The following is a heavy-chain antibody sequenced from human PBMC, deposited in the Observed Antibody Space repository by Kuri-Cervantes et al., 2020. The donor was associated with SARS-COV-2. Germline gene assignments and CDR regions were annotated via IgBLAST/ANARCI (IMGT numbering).Heavy chain of an antibody. D-gene: IGHD3-10*01. Sequence: GGSLRLSCAASGFTFSSYSMNWVRQAPGKGLEWVSSISSSSSYIYYADSVKGRFTISRDNAKNSLYLQMNSLRAEDTAVYYRARNPRAYGGFDPWGQGTLVTVSS. CDR3: ARNPRAYGGFDP. CDR1: GFTFSSYS. V-gene: IGHV3-21*01. CDR2: ISSSSSYI. J-gene: IGHJ5*02.